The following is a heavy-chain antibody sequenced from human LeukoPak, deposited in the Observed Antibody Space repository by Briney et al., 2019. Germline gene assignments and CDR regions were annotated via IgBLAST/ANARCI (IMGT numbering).Heavy chain of an antibody. D-gene: IGHD4-17*01. J-gene: IGHJ3*02. CDR1: GFTFSSYA. CDR3: AKAPLRTFAFDI. V-gene: IGHV3-23*01. Sequence: GVSLRLSCAASGFTFSSYAMSWVRQAPGKGLEWVSAISGSGGSTYYADSVKGRFTISRDNSKNTLYLQMNSLRAEDTAVYYCAKAPLRTFAFDIWGQGTMVTVSS. CDR2: ISGSGGST.